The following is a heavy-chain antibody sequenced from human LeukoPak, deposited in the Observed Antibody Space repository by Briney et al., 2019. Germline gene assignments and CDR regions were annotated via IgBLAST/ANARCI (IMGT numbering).Heavy chain of an antibody. D-gene: IGHD3-10*01. CDR3: ARGVASYYYASGSFYNERLYFDF. CDR2: VSSSSSYI. V-gene: IGHV3-21*01. Sequence: GGSLRLSCAASGFTFSSYSMNWVRQAPGKGLEWVSSVSSSSSYIYYADSVKGRFTISRDNVKNSLYLQMNSLRAEDTAVYYCARGVASYYYASGSFYNERLYFDFWGQGTLVTVSS. J-gene: IGHJ4*02. CDR1: GFTFSSYS.